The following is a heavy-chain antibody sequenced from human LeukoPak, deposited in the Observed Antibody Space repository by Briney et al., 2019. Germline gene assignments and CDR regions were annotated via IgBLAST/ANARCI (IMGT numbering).Heavy chain of an antibody. J-gene: IGHJ4*02. Sequence: TLSLTCTVSGGSISSGGYYWSWIRQPPGKGLEWIGYIYHSGSTYYNPSLKSRVTISVDRSKNQFSLKLSSVTAADTAVYYCARFAAMGATPTFDYWGQGTLVTVSS. CDR3: ARFAAMGATPTFDY. CDR1: GGSISSGGYY. D-gene: IGHD1-26*01. CDR2: IYHSGST. V-gene: IGHV4-30-2*01.